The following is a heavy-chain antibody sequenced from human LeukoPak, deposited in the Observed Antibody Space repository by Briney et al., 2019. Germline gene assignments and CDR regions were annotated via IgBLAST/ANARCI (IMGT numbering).Heavy chain of an antibody. CDR2: ISSSGSTI. J-gene: IGHJ5*02. V-gene: IGHV3-11*01. D-gene: IGHD5-18*01. CDR1: GFTFSDYY. Sequence: GGSLRLSCAASGFTFSDYYMSWIRQAPGKGLEWVSYISSSGSTIYYADSVKGRFTISRDNAKNSLYLQMNSLRAEDTAVYYCAGGYSYGYSNWFDPWGQGIMATVSS. CDR3: AGGYSYGYSNWFDP.